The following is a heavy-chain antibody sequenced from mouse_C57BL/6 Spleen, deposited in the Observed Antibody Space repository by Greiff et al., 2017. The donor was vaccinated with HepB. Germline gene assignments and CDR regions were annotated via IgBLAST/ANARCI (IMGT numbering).Heavy chain of an antibody. CDR2: INPNYGTT. Sequence: EVKLVESGPELVKPGASVKISCKASGYSFTDYNMNWVKQSNGKSLEWIGVINPNYGTTSYNQKFKGKATLTVDQSSSTAYMQLNSLTSEDSAVYYCARTHYYGNSWFAYWGQGTLVTVSA. D-gene: IGHD1-1*01. CDR3: ARTHYYGNSWFAY. CDR1: GYSFTDYN. V-gene: IGHV1-39*01. J-gene: IGHJ3*01.